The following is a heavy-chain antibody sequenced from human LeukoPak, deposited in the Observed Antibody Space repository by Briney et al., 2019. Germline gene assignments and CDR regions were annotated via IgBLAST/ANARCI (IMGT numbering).Heavy chain of an antibody. CDR3: ARATGKYSGYDPLGL. CDR2: ISSSSSYI. J-gene: IGHJ4*02. Sequence: GGSLRLSCAASGFTFSSYIMNWVRQAPGKGLEWVSSISSSSSYIYYADSVKGRFTISRDNAKNSLYLQMNSLRAEDTAVYYCARATGKYSGYDPLGLWGQGTLVTVSS. CDR1: GFTFSSYI. D-gene: IGHD5-12*01. V-gene: IGHV3-21*01.